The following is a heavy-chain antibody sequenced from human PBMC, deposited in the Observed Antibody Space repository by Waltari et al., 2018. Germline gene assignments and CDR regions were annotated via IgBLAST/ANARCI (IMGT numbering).Heavy chain of an antibody. Sequence: QVQLQESGPGLVKPSETLSLTRTVSGGPLSSYYWTWTRPPAGQGLEWIGRIYTSGSTNYNPSLKRRVTMSVATSKNQFSLKLSSVTAADTAVYYCARDGPGGKGENWFDPWGQGTLVTVSS. D-gene: IGHD3-16*01. V-gene: IGHV4-4*07. CDR1: GGPLSSYY. CDR3: ARDGPGGKGENWFDP. CDR2: IYTSGST. J-gene: IGHJ5*02.